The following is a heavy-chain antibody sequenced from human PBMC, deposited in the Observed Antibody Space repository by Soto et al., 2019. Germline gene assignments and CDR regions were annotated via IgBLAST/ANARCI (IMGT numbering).Heavy chain of an antibody. CDR3: AREAMRDYGDYEGYYYYGMDV. Sequence: GGSLRLSCAASGFTFSSYSMNWVRQAPGKGLEWVSSISSSSSYIYYADSVKGRFTISRDNAKNSLYLQMNSLRAEDTAVYYCAREAMRDYGDYEGYYYYGMDVWGQGTTVTVSS. D-gene: IGHD4-17*01. V-gene: IGHV3-21*01. CDR2: ISSSSSYI. CDR1: GFTFSSYS. J-gene: IGHJ6*02.